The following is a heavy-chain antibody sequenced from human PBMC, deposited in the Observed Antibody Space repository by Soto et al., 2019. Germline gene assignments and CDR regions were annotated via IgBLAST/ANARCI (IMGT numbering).Heavy chain of an antibody. D-gene: IGHD1-26*01. V-gene: IGHV3-9*01. CDR1: GFAFDDYA. Sequence: SLRLSCAASGFAFDDYAMHCVRQSQGRCLEWVSGITWNSRDVGYADSVKGRFTISRDNAKNSVYLQMNSLRAEDSALYYCVKDLEVGTTILRPWGLGRWGQGTLVTVSS. CDR2: ITWNSRDV. CDR3: VKDLEVGTTILRPWGLGR. J-gene: IGHJ4*02.